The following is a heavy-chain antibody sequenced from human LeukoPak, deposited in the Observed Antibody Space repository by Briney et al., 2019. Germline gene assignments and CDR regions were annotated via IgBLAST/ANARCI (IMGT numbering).Heavy chain of an antibody. V-gene: IGHV4-59*08. CDR2: IYYSGST. Sequence: SETLSLTCTVSGGSISSYYWSWIRQPPGKGLEWIGYIYYSGSTNYNPSLKSRVTISVDTSKNQFSLKLSSVTAADTAVYYCASNSGPSSGWYLPARGGGYFQHWGQGTLVTVSS. CDR1: GGSISSYY. CDR3: ASNSGPSSGWYLPARGGGYFQH. J-gene: IGHJ1*01. D-gene: IGHD6-19*01.